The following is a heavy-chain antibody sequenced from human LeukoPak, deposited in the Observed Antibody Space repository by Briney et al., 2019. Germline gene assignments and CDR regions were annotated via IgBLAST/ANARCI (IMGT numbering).Heavy chain of an antibody. J-gene: IGHJ3*02. D-gene: IGHD5-18*01. CDR3: AARWGYNAFDI. CDR1: GFTFSSYS. Sequence: PGGSLRLSCAASGFTFSSYSMNWVRQAPGKGLEWVSYISSSSSTIYYADSVKGRFTISRDNSKNTLYLQMNSLRAEDTAVYYCAARWGYNAFDIWGHGTMVTVSS. CDR2: ISSSSSTI. V-gene: IGHV3-48*01.